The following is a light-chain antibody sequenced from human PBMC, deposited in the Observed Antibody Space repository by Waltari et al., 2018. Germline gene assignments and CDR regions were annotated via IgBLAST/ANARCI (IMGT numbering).Light chain of an antibody. CDR2: KAS. CDR1: KVISSW. CDR3: QQYSSAPFT. Sequence: DIQMTQSPSSLSASVGDRVTITCRASKVISSWLAWYQQKPGRTPELLIYKASSLQGGVPSRVSGSASGTDFTLTISSLQPEDFATYFCQQYSSAPFTFGPGTRLDIK. V-gene: IGKV1-12*01. J-gene: IGKJ3*01.